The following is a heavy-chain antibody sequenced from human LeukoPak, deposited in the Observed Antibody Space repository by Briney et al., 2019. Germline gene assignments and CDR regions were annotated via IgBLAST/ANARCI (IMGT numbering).Heavy chain of an antibody. J-gene: IGHJ5*02. Sequence: SVKVSCKASGGTFSSYAISWVRQAPGQGLEWMGGIIPTFGTANHAQKFQGRVTITTDESTSTAYMELSSLRSEDTAVYYCARGYYYDSSGFNWFDPWGQGTLVTVSS. CDR3: ARGYYYDSSGFNWFDP. CDR2: IIPTFGTA. D-gene: IGHD3-22*01. V-gene: IGHV1-69*05. CDR1: GGTFSSYA.